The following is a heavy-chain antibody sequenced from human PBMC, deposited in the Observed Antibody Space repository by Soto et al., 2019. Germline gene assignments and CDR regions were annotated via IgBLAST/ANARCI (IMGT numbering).Heavy chain of an antibody. Sequence: ASVKVSCKASGYTFTSYGISWVRQAPGQGLEWMGWISAYNGNTNYAQKLQGRVTMTTDTSTSTAYMELRSLRSDDTAVYYCERGSDDYYDSSGYWDYWGQGTLVTVSS. D-gene: IGHD3-22*01. CDR1: GYTFTSYG. CDR3: ERGSDDYYDSSGYWDY. J-gene: IGHJ4*02. V-gene: IGHV1-18*01. CDR2: ISAYNGNT.